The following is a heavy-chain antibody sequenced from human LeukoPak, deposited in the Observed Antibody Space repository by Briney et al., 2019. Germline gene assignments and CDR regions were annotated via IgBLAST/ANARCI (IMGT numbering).Heavy chain of an antibody. D-gene: IGHD3-22*01. CDR3: ARGGHDYYDRSGYYYMSAFDI. V-gene: IGHV3-33*01. CDR2: IWYDGTNR. Sequence: GGSLRLSCAASGFTFSSYGIHWVRQAPGKGLEWVAVIWYDGTNRYYVDSVRGRFTISRDNSKNTLYLQMNSLRAEDTAVYYCARGGHDYYDRSGYYYMSAFDIWGQGTMVTVSS. CDR1: GFTFSSYG. J-gene: IGHJ3*02.